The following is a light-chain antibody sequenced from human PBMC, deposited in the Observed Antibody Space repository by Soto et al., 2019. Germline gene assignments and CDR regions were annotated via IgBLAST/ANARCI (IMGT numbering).Light chain of an antibody. CDR2: EVS. J-gene: IGLJ2*01. V-gene: IGLV2-14*01. CDR3: SSYTSSSTRHVV. CDR1: SSDVGGYNY. Sequence: QSVLTQPASVSGSPGQSITISCTGTSSDVGGYNYVSWYQQHPGKAPKLMIYEVSNRPSGVSNRFSGSKSGNTASLTISGLQAEDEADYYCSSYTSSSTRHVVFGGGTQLTVL.